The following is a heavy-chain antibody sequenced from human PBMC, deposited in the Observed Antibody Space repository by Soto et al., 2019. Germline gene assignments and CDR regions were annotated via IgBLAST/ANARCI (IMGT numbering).Heavy chain of an antibody. J-gene: IGHJ6*02. CDR3: ARMLIAAAGIYYGMDV. CDR1: GGTFSSYT. Sequence: SVKVSCKASGGTFSSYTISWVRQAPGQGLEWMGRIIPILGIANYAQKFQGRVTITADKSTSTAYMELSSLRSEDTAVYYCARMLIAAAGIYYGMDVWGQGTTVT. D-gene: IGHD6-13*01. V-gene: IGHV1-69*02. CDR2: IIPILGIA.